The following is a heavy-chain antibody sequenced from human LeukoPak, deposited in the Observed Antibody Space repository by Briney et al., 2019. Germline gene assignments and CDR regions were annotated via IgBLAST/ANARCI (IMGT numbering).Heavy chain of an antibody. CDR1: GFTFSSYW. V-gene: IGHV3-7*03. J-gene: IGHJ6*02. D-gene: IGHD2-2*01. CDR2: IKQDGSEK. Sequence: GGSLRLSCAASGFTFSSYWMSWVRQAPGKGLEWVANIKQDGSEKYYVDSVKGRFTISRDNAKNSLYLQMNSLRAEDTAVYYCARDLYGCSSTSCYRRNYYYYYGMDVWGQGTTVTVSS. CDR3: ARDLYGCSSTSCYRRNYYYYYGMDV.